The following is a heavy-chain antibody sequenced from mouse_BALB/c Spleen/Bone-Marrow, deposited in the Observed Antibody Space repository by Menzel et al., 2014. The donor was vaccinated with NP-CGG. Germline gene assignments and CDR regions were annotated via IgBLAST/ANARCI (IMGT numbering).Heavy chain of an antibody. CDR2: ISSDSSAV. D-gene: IGHD4-1*01. Sequence: EVQGVESGGGLVQPGGSRKLSCAASGFTFRSFGMHWVRQAPEKGLEWVAYISSDSSAVYYADTVKGRFTISRDNPKNTLFLQMTSLRSEDTAMYYCIRGGNWDDFDYWGQGTTLTVSS. CDR3: IRGGNWDDFDY. J-gene: IGHJ2*01. V-gene: IGHV5-17*02. CDR1: GFTFRSFG.